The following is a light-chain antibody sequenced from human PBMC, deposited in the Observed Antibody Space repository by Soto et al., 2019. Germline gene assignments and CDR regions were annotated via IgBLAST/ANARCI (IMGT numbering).Light chain of an antibody. CDR1: QGLKF. CDR2: EAT. V-gene: IGKV1-12*01. Sequence: DIQMTQSPSSVSASVGDTFTITCRASQGLKFLAWYQQKPGKAPRLLIYEATNLQSGVPPRFSGSGSGTDFTLTISSLQPEDFATYYCQHFKSFPITFGQGTRLEIK. CDR3: QHFKSFPIT. J-gene: IGKJ5*01.